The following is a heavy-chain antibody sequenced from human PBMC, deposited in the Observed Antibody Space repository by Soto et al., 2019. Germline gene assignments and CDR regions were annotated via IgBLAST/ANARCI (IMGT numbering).Heavy chain of an antibody. D-gene: IGHD3-16*01. CDR2: VYNGNT. Sequence: SETLSLTCTISGGSISGYYGTWIRQSPGKGQEYIGYVYNGNTNYNPSLNSRVTISVDTSKNQFSLKLSSVTAADTAVYYCARHKIWAFDYWGQGTLVTSPQ. CDR3: ARHKIWAFDY. V-gene: IGHV4-59*01. J-gene: IGHJ4*02. CDR1: GGSISGYY.